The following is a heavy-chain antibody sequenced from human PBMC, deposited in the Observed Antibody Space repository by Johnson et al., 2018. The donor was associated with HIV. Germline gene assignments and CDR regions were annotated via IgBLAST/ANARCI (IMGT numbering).Heavy chain of an antibody. CDR3: ASLSSSGAFDI. CDR1: GFTFSNAW. D-gene: IGHD6-6*01. J-gene: IGHJ3*02. CDR2: IKQDGSEK. Sequence: VQLVESGGALVQPGGSLRLSCAASGFTFSNAWMSWVRQAPGNGLEWVANIKQDGSEKYYVGSVKGRFTISRDNAKNSLYLQMNSLRAEDMAVYYCASLSSSGAFDIWGQGTMVTVSS. V-gene: IGHV3-7*01.